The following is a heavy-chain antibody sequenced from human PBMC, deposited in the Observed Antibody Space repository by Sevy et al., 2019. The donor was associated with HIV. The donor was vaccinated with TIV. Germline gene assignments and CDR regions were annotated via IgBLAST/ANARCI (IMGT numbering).Heavy chain of an antibody. J-gene: IGHJ2*01. V-gene: IGHV3-33*01. CDR1: GFTFSNYG. Sequence: GGSLRLSCAASGFTFSNYGMHWVRQAPGKGLEWVGAIFSDANIKYYVDSVEGRFAISRDNSKNTVYLQMNSLRAEDTAVYSCARESGSNWYFDLWGRGTPVTVSS. CDR2: IFSDANIK. CDR3: ARESGSNWYFDL. D-gene: IGHD1-26*01.